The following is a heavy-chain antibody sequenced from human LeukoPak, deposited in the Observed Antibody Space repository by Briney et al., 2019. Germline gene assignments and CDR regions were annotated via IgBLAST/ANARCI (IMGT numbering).Heavy chain of an antibody. D-gene: IGHD2/OR15-2a*01. Sequence: GESLKISRKGSGYSFTNYWIGWVRQMPGEGLEYMGIIYPGDSETKYSASFQAPVTISADKSISTAYLQWSSLKASDTATYYCARHWRGYCNRFDGCSAVDYWGQATLVTVYS. J-gene: IGHJ4*02. CDR1: GYSFTNYW. CDR3: ARHWRGYCNRFDGCSAVDY. V-gene: IGHV5-51*01. CDR2: IYPGDSET.